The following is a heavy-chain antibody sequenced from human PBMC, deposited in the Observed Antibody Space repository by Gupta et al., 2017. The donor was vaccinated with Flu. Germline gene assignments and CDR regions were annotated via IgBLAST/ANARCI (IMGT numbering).Heavy chain of an antibody. J-gene: IGHJ6*02. CDR2: ISSNGGST. CDR1: GFTFSSYA. V-gene: IGHV3-64*01. D-gene: IGHD6-13*01. Sequence: EVQLVESGGGLVQPGGSLRLSCAASGFTFSSYAMHWVRQAPGKGLEYVSAISSNGGSTYYANSVKGRFTISRDNSKNTLYLQMGSLRAEDMAVYYCARDSYSSSWYPEDYYYYGMDVWGQGTTVTVSS. CDR3: ARDSYSSSWYPEDYYYYGMDV.